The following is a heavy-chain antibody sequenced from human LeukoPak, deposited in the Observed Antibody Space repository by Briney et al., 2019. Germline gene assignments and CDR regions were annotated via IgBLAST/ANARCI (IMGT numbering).Heavy chain of an antibody. J-gene: IGHJ4*02. CDR2: ITGSGGFT. CDR1: GFTFSGYA. CDR3: VRSLDY. Sequence: PGGSLRLSCAASGFTFSGYAMNWVRQAPGKGLEWVSVITGSGGFTQYADSVKGRFTISRDNSKNTVYLQMNSLRVEDTALYYCVRSLDYWGQGTLVTVSS. V-gene: IGHV3-23*01.